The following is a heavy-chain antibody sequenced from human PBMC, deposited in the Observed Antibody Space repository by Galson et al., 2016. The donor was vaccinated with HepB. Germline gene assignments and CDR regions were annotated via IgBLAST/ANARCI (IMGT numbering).Heavy chain of an antibody. CDR1: GVTFSSDG. J-gene: IGHJ6*02. Sequence: SVKVSCKASGVTFSSDGITWVRQAPGQGLEWMGGIIPMSGTANYALKFQGRVTITADESTTTAYMELISLRSEDTAVYYCARMDRVGSRGYTSGLTSYYCAMDIWGQGTTVTVSS. V-gene: IGHV1-69*01. CDR3: ARMDRVGSRGYTSGLTSYYCAMDI. CDR2: IIPMSGTA. D-gene: IGHD5-18*01.